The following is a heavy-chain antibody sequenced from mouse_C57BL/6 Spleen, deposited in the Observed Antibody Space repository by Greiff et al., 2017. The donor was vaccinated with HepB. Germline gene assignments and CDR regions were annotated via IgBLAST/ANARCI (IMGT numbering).Heavy chain of an antibody. CDR3: TGPIYYDYDKGFAY. Sequence: EVKLMESGGGLVQPGGSMKLSCVASGFTFSNYWMNWVRQSPEKGLEWVAQIRLKSDNYATHYAESVKGRFTISRDDSKSSVYLQMNNLRAEDTGIYYCTGPIYYDYDKGFAYWGQGTLVTVSA. D-gene: IGHD2-4*01. V-gene: IGHV6-3*01. CDR1: GFTFSNYW. J-gene: IGHJ3*01. CDR2: IRLKSDNYAT.